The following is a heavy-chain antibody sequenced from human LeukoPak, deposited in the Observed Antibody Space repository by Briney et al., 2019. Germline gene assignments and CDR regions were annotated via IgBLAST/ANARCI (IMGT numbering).Heavy chain of an antibody. J-gene: IGHJ4*02. CDR3: ARDRYDYVWGSYDEYYFDY. V-gene: IGHV3-23*01. D-gene: IGHD3-16*01. CDR2: VSGSGGRSST. Sequence: GGSLRLSCAASGFTFSNYVMSWVRQAPGKGLEWVSGVSGSGGRSSTYYADSVKGRFTISRDNAKNTMYLQMNSLSAEDTAVYYCARDRYDYVWGSYDEYYFDYWGQGTLVTVSS. CDR1: GFTFSNYV.